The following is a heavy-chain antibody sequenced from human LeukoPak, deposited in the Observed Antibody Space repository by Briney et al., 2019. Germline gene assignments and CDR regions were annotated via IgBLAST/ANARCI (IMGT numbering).Heavy chain of an antibody. Sequence: GASVKVSCKASGYTFTSYYMHWVRQATGQGLEWMGWMNPNSGNTGYAQKFQGRVTMTRNTSISTAYMELSSLRSEDTAVYYCARGYYYDSSGYYYEYYFDYWGQGTLVTVSS. CDR3: ARGYYYDSSGYYYEYYFDY. CDR1: GYTFTSYY. CDR2: MNPNSGNT. J-gene: IGHJ4*02. D-gene: IGHD3-22*01. V-gene: IGHV1-8*02.